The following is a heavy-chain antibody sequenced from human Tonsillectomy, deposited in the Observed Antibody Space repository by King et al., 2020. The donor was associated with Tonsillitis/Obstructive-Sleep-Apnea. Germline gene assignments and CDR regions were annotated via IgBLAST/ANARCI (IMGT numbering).Heavy chain of an antibody. Sequence: VQLVEXGGGLVQPGGSLXLSCSXSGFXXNSFPMHWVRQPPGTGLEYVSAISSKGGSKFFADSVKGRFTISRDISKNTLYLQMSSLXAXDTXVYXCGKSGXXGGRGXXGFDYXXXXXLXXVSS. CDR3: GKSGXXGGRGXXGFDY. CDR2: ISSKGGSK. J-gene: IGHJ4*02. V-gene: IGHV3-64D*06. CDR1: GFXXNSFP. D-gene: IGHD6-25*01.